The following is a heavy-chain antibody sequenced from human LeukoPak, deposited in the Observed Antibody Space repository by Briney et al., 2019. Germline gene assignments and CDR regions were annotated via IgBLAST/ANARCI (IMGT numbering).Heavy chain of an antibody. V-gene: IGHV4-34*01. CDR3: ARGNEGYCSSTSCYSFDY. D-gene: IGHD2-2*01. CDR1: GGSFSGYY. Sequence: SETLSLTCAVYGGSFSGYYWSWIRRPPGKGLEWIGEINHSGSTNYNPSLKSRVTISVDTSKNQFSLKLSSVTAADTAVYYCARGNEGYCSSTSCYSFDYWGQGTLVTVSS. CDR2: INHSGST. J-gene: IGHJ4*02.